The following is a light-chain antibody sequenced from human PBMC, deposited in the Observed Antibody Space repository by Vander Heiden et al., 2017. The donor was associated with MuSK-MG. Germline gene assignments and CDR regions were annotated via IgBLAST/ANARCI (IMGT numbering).Light chain of an antibody. J-gene: IGKJ3*01. CDR2: WAS. Sequence: DIVMTQSPDSLGVSLGERATINCKSSQSVLYTSNNKNYVAWYQQKPGQPPKLLICWASTRQSGVPERFSGSGSGTDFTLTINNLQAEDVAVYSCQQYHSPPFTFGPGT. CDR1: QSVLYTSNNKNY. CDR3: QQYHSPPFT. V-gene: IGKV4-1*01.